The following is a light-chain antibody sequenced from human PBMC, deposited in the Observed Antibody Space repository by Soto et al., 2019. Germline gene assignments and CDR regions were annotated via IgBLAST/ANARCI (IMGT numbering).Light chain of an antibody. CDR3: AAWADSLNAWL. Sequence: QSVVTQPPSASQTPGQRVTISCSGSRSNVGRNSVSWYQHVPGTAPKLLIYSHDQRPSGVPDRISASRSGTAASLAISGPRSEDEACYYCAAWADSLNAWLFGGGTKLTVL. CDR1: RSNVGRNS. V-gene: IGLV1-44*01. J-gene: IGLJ3*02. CDR2: SHD.